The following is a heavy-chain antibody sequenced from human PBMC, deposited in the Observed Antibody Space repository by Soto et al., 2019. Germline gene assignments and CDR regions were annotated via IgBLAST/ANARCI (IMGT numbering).Heavy chain of an antibody. J-gene: IGHJ4*02. CDR1: GFTFSSYS. D-gene: IGHD2-15*01. Sequence: EVQLVESGGGLVQPGGSLRLSCAASGFTFSSYSMNWVRQAPGKGLEWVSYISSSSSTIYYADSVKGRFTISRDNAKNSLDLQMSSLRAENTAVYYCARDRVAWLDYWGQATLVTVSS. CDR2: ISSSSSTI. CDR3: ARDRVAWLDY. V-gene: IGHV3-48*01.